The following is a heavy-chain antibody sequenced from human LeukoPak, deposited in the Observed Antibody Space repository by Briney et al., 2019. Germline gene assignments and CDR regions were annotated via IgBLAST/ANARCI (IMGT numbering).Heavy chain of an antibody. CDR2: IYTSGST. CDR1: GGSISSYY. V-gene: IGHV4-4*07. Sequence: SETLSLTCTVSGGSISSYYWSWIRQPAGKGLEWIGRIYTSGSTNYNPSLKSRVTMSVDTSKNQFSLKLSSVTAADTAVYYCAREGYCSSTSCSTYYYYYYMDVWGKGTTVTVSS. J-gene: IGHJ6*03. D-gene: IGHD2-2*01. CDR3: AREGYCSSTSCSTYYYYYYMDV.